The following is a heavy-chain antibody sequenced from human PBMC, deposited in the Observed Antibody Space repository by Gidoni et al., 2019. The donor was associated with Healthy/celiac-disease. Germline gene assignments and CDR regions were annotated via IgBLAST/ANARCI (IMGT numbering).Heavy chain of an antibody. V-gene: IGHV4-34*01. CDR2: INHSGST. Sequence: QVQLQQWGAGLLKPSETLSPTCAVYGRCFSGYYWSWNRQPPGKGLEWIGEINHSGSTNYNPSLKSRVTISVDTSKNQFSLKLSSVTAADTAVYYCAIRPQLTGPDYFDYWGQGTLVTVSS. J-gene: IGHJ4*02. CDR3: AIRPQLTGPDYFDY. CDR1: GRCFSGYY. D-gene: IGHD7-27*01.